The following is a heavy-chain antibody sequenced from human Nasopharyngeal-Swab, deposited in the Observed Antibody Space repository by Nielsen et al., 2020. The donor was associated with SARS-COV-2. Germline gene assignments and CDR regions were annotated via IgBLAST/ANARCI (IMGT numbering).Heavy chain of an antibody. V-gene: IGHV4-31*02. D-gene: IGHD3-22*01. Sequence: RQAPGKGLEWIGYIYYSGSTYYNPSLKSRVTISVDTSKNQFSLKLSSVTAADTAVYYCARGAIDYYDSSGYGDWGQGTPVTVSS. CDR3: ARGAIDYYDSSGYGD. J-gene: IGHJ4*02. CDR2: IYYSGST.